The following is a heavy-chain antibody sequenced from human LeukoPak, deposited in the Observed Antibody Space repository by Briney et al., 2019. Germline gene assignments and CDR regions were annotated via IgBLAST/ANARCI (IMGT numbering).Heavy chain of an antibody. CDR3: ANYCGGDCLDAFDI. CDR1: GFTFSSYW. V-gene: IGHV3-74*01. CDR2: ITSDGSST. D-gene: IGHD2-21*02. J-gene: IGHJ3*02. Sequence: AGGSLRLSCAASGFTFSSYWMHWVRQAPGKGLVWVSRITSDGSSTSYADSVKGRFTISRDNAKNTLYLQMNSLRAEDTAVYYCANYCGGDCLDAFDIWGQGTMVTVFS.